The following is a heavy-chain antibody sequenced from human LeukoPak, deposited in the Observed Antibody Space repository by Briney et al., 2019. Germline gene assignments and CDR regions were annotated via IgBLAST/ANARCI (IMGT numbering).Heavy chain of an antibody. V-gene: IGHV1-69*02. CDR2: ITPILGIA. CDR1: GGTFSSYT. CDR3: ARGPASNWFDP. Sequence: SVKVSCEASGGTFSSYTISWVRQAPGQGLEWMGRITPILGIANYAQKFQGGVTITADKSTSTAYMELSSLRSEDTAVYYCARGPASNWFDPWGQGTLVTVSS. J-gene: IGHJ5*02.